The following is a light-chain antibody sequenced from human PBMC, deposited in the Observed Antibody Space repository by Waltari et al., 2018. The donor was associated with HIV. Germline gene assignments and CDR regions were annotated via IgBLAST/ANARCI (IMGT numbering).Light chain of an antibody. CDR3: ATWDDSLNGRL. CDR1: SSHIGYNY. V-gene: IGLV1-47*01. CDR2: AKD. Sequence: QSVLTQPPSASGTPGQRVTISCSGNSSHIGYNYVSWYQQLPGAAPKLFIYAKDRRPSGVPDRFSGSKSGTSASLAISGLRSEDQGDYYCATWDDSLNGRLFGGGTKLTVL. J-gene: IGLJ2*01.